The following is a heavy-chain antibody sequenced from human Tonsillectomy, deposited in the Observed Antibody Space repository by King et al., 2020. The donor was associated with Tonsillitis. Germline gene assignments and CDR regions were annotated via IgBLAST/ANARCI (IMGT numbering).Heavy chain of an antibody. V-gene: IGHV4-4*02. Sequence: VQLQESGPGLVKPSGTLSLTCAVSGGSISGSDWWSWVRQPPGKGLEWIGEIYHSGSTNYNPSLKSRVTISVDRSKNQFSLKLRSVTAADTALYYCARAPIAYDSSGHGTFDIWGQGTMVTVSS. CDR3: ARAPIAYDSSGHGTFDI. J-gene: IGHJ3*02. D-gene: IGHD3-22*01. CDR1: GGSISGSDW. CDR2: IYHSGST.